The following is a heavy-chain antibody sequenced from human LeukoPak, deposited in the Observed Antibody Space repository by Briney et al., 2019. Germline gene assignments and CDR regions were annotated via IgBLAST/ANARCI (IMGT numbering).Heavy chain of an antibody. CDR2: ISSSSSYI. CDR1: GFTFSSYS. J-gene: IGHJ3*02. CDR3: ARAVTNDAFDI. Sequence: GGSLRLSCAAPGFTFSSYSMNWVRQAPGKGLEWVSSISSSSSYIYYADSVKGRFTISRDNAKNSLYLQMNSLRAEDTAVYYCARAVTNDAFDIWGQGTMVTVSS. D-gene: IGHD4-17*01. V-gene: IGHV3-21*01.